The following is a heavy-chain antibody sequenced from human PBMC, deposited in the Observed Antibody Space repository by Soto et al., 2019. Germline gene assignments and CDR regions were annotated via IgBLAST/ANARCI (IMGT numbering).Heavy chain of an antibody. D-gene: IGHD3-22*01. Sequence: EVQLVQSGAEVKKPGESLKISCKGSGYSFTNYWIAWVRQMPGKGLEWMGTIYPNDSDTRYSPSFQGQVTISADKSISTAYLQWSSLKASDTPMYYCASRFGNSSGYYPFFDYWGQGTLVTVSS. J-gene: IGHJ4*02. CDR2: IYPNDSDT. V-gene: IGHV5-51*01. CDR1: GYSFTNYW. CDR3: ASRFGNSSGYYPFFDY.